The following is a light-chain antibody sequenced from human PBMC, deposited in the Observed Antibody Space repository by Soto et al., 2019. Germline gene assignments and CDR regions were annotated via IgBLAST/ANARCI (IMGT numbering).Light chain of an antibody. CDR2: EDN. J-gene: IGLJ2*01. CDR3: QAWHSSTGV. Sequence: SYELTQPPSVSVSPGQTASITCSGDKLGNKFASWYQQKSGQSPVLVIYEDNKRPSRIPERFSGSNSGNTATLTISGTQAMDEADYYCQAWHSSTGVFGGGTKLTVL. CDR1: KLGNKF. V-gene: IGLV3-1*01.